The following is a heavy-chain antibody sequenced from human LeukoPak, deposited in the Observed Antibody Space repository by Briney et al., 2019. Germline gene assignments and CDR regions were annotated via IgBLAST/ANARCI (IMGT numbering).Heavy chain of an antibody. CDR2: IYYSGST. Sequence: SSETLSLTCTVSGGSISSSSYYWGWIRQPPGKGLEWIGYIYYSGSTNYNPSLKSRVTISVDTSKNQFSLKLSSVTAADTAVYYCARDGGYSYGYGDAFDIWGQGTMVTVSS. CDR1: GGSISSSSYY. D-gene: IGHD5-18*01. CDR3: ARDGGYSYGYGDAFDI. V-gene: IGHV4-61*05. J-gene: IGHJ3*02.